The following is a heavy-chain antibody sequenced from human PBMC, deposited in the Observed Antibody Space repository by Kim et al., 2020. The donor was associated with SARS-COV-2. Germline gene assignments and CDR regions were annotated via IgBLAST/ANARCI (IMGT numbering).Heavy chain of an antibody. D-gene: IGHD3-10*01. CDR1: GGSISSTNFF. Sequence: SETLSLTCIVSGGSISSTNFFGGWIRQPPGKGPEWIGSFSSGGNIYYNPSLKSRVTMSVDPSKSPFSLRLTSVTAADKAVYDCARPMGGSGNYFKGDLDYWGQGVLVTVSS. V-gene: IGHV4-39*01. CDR2: FSSGGNI. J-gene: IGHJ4*02. CDR3: ARPMGGSGNYFKGDLDY.